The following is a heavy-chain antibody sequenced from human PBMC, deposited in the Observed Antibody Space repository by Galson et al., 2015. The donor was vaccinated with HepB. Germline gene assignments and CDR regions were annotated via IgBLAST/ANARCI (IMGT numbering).Heavy chain of an antibody. Sequence: SVKVSCKASGYTFTSYGITWVRQTPGQGLEWMGWISTHNGYTNHAQKFQGRVTMTTDTSTSTVYMELRSLRFDDTAIYYCARGDPCDFWGQGTLVTVSS. J-gene: IGHJ4*02. V-gene: IGHV1-18*01. CDR2: ISTHNGYT. D-gene: IGHD5-24*01. CDR3: ARGDPCDF. CDR1: GYTFTSYG.